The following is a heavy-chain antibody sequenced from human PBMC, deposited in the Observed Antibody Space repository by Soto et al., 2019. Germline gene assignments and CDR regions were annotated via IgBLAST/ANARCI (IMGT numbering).Heavy chain of an antibody. Sequence: SVKVSCKASGGTFSSYAISWVRQAPGQGLEWMGGIIPILGTANYAQKFQGRVTITADESTSTAYMELSSLRSEDTAVYYCAKVSRIAVAANYYYGMDVWGQGTTVTVSS. V-gene: IGHV1-69*13. J-gene: IGHJ6*02. D-gene: IGHD6-19*01. CDR2: IIPILGTA. CDR3: AKVSRIAVAANYYYGMDV. CDR1: GGTFSSYA.